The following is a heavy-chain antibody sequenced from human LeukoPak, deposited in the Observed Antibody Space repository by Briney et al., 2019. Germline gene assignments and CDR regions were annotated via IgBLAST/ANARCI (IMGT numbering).Heavy chain of an antibody. V-gene: IGHV1-46*01. CDR1: GYTFISYY. J-gene: IGHJ4*02. D-gene: IGHD3-22*01. CDR3: ARDRWGNYYDSSGYTFDY. Sequence: ASVKVSCKASGYTFISYYMHWVRQAPGQGLEWMGIINPSGGSTSYAQKFQGRVTMTRDTSTSTVYMELSSLRSEDTAVYYCARDRWGNYYDSSGYTFDYWGQGTLVTVSS. CDR2: INPSGGST.